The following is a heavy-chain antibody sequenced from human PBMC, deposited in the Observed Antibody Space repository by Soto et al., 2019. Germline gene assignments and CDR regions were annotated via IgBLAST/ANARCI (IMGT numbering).Heavy chain of an antibody. J-gene: IGHJ6*02. V-gene: IGHV4-30-2*01. Sequence: PSETLSLTCAVSGGSISSGGYPWSWIRQPPGKGLEWIGYIYHSGSTYYNPSLKSRVTISVDRSKNQFSLKLSSVTAADTAVYYCARGVVVTAIYDYYYYGMDVWGQGTTVTVSS. D-gene: IGHD2-21*02. CDR3: ARGVVVTAIYDYYYYGMDV. CDR1: GGSISSGGYP. CDR2: IYHSGST.